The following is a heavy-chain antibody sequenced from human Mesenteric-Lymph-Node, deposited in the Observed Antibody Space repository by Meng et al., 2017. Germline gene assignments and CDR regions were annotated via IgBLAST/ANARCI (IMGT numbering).Heavy chain of an antibody. J-gene: IGHJ3*02. CDR2: IKQDGSEK. D-gene: IGHD1-26*01. CDR3: ARAVLVGATNHAFDI. CDR1: GFTFSTCG. Sequence: GESLKISCAASGFTFSTCGMTWVRQAPGKGLEWVANIKQDGSEKYYVDSVKGRFTISRDNAKNSLYLQMNSLRAEDTAVYYCARAVLVGATNHAFDIWGQGTMVTVSS. V-gene: IGHV3-7*01.